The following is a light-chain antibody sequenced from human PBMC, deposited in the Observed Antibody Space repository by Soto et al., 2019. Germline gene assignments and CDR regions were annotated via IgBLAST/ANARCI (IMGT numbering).Light chain of an antibody. CDR1: QSVSSN. CDR2: GAS. CDR3: QQRSNWRQT. V-gene: IGKV3-11*01. Sequence: EIVMTQSPATLSVSPGERATLSCRASQSVSSNLAWYQQKPGQAPRLLIYGASNRATGIPARFSGSGSGTDFTLTISSLEPEDFAVYYCQQRSNWRQTFGQGAKVDI. J-gene: IGKJ1*01.